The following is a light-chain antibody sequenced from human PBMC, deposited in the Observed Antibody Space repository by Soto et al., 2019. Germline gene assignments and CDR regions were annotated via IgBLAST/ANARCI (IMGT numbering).Light chain of an antibody. CDR1: SSDVGGYDY. CDR3: SSYTTTSTWV. V-gene: IGLV2-14*01. J-gene: IGLJ3*02. Sequence: QSALTQPASVSGSPGQSITISCTGTSSDVGGYDYVSWYQQHPGKAPKLIIYDVSDRPSGISDRFSGSKSGNTASLTISGLQAADEADYYCSSYTTTSTWVFGGGTQLTVL. CDR2: DVS.